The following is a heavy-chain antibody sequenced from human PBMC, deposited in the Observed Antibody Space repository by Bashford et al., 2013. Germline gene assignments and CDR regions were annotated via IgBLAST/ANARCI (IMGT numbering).Heavy chain of an antibody. J-gene: IGHJ4*02. CDR2: ISSSGGTT. CDR3: ARGKHYYDSSGYHPGFDY. CDR1: GYTFSSSE. Sequence: GSLRLSCAASGYTFSSSEIYWVRQAPGKGLEWVSYISSSGGTTYYSDSVKGRFTVSRDNAKNSLYLQMNSLTAEDTAVYYCARGKHYYDSSGYHPGFDYWGQGTLVTVSS. V-gene: IGHV3-48*03. D-gene: IGHD3-22*01.